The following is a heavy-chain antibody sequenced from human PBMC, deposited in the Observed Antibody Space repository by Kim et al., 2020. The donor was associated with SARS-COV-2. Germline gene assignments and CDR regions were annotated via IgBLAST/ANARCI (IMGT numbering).Heavy chain of an antibody. CDR1: GFTFSDYY. CDR2: ISSSSDYT. J-gene: IGHJ5*02. D-gene: IGHD5-18*01. Sequence: GGSLRLSCTASGFTFSDYYMSWIRQAPGKGLEWVSYISSSSDYTKYADSVRGRFNISRDNAKNSLYLQMDNLRDEETAVFYCVRGGYTNWFDPWGQGTLVTVSS. V-gene: IGHV3-11*06. CDR3: VRGGYTNWFDP.